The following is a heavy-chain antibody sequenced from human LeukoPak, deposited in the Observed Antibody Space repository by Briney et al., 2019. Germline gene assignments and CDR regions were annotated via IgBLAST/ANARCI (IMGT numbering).Heavy chain of an antibody. CDR1: GFTFSSYG. CDR3: TTPEVGASFDAFDI. D-gene: IGHD1-26*01. V-gene: IGHV3-15*01. J-gene: IGHJ3*02. CDR2: IKSKTDGGTT. Sequence: PGGSLRLSCAASGFTFSSYGMHWVRQAPGKGLEWVGRIKSKTDGGTTDYAAPVKGRFTISRDDSKNTLYLQMNSLKTEDTAVYYCTTPEVGASFDAFDIWGQGTMVTVSS.